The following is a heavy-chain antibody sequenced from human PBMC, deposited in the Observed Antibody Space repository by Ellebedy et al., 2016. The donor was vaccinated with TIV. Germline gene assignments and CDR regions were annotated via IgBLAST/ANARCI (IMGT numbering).Heavy chain of an antibody. V-gene: IGHV1-18*04. CDR2: ISAYNGNK. D-gene: IGHD2-2*01. J-gene: IGHJ5*02. CDR1: GYTFTSYG. Sequence: AASVKVSCKTSGYTFTSYGISWVRQAPGQGLEWMGWISAYNGNKNYAQMLQGRVTMTTDTFTSTAYMELRSLRSDDTAVYYCARYCNSTTCSNWFDPWGQGTLVTVSS. CDR3: ARYCNSTTCSNWFDP.